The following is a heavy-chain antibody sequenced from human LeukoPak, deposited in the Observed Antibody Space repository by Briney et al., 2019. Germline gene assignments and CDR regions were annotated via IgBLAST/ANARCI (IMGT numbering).Heavy chain of an antibody. CDR1: GFTFDDYA. D-gene: IGHD2-15*01. CDR3: AKDMESSGGMGAFDI. CDR2: ISWNSGSI. Sequence: GGSLRLSCAASGFTFDDYAMHWVRQAPGKGLEWVSGISWNSGSIGYADSVKGRFTISRDNAKNSLYLQMNSLRAEDTALYYCAKDMESSGGMGAFDIWGQGTMVTVSS. J-gene: IGHJ3*02. V-gene: IGHV3-9*01.